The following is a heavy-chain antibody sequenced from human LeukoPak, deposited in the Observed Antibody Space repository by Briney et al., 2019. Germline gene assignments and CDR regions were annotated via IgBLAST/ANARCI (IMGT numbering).Heavy chain of an antibody. V-gene: IGHV1-46*01. CDR2: INPSGGST. J-gene: IGHJ4*02. Sequence: ASVKVSCKASGYTFTSYYMHWVRQAPGQGLEWMGIINPSGGSTIYAQKFQGRVTMTEDTSTDTAYMELSSLRSEDTAVYYCTNGGNLDYWGQGTLVTVSS. CDR3: TNGGNLDY. D-gene: IGHD4-23*01. CDR1: GYTFTSYY.